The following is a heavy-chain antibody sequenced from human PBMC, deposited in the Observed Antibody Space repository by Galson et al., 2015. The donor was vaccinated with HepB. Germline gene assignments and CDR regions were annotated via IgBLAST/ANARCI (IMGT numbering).Heavy chain of an antibody. CDR2: ISSSGGST. CDR3: ARDLSWIVVASTPGDGLDV. J-gene: IGHJ6*02. D-gene: IGHD3-22*01. CDR1: GFTFSSYA. Sequence: SLRLSCAASGFTFSSYAMSWVRQAPGKGLEWVSAISSSGGSTYYADSVKGRFTISRDSSKNTLYLHMNSLRAADTAVYYCARDLSWIVVASTPGDGLDVWGQGTTVTVSS. V-gene: IGHV3-23*01.